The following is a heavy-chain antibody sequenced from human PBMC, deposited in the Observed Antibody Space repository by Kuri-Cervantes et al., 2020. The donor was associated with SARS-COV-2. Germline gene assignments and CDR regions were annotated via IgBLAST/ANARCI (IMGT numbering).Heavy chain of an antibody. CDR3: ARHIKTRATVTTLYYFDY. CDR2: IYYTGST. Sequence: GSLGLSCTVSGGSISSSSYYWGWIRQPPGKGLEWIGSIYYTGSTYYNTSLKSRVTISVDTSKNQFSLKLSSVTAADTAVYYCARHIKTRATVTTLYYFDYWGQGTLVTVSS. J-gene: IGHJ4*02. D-gene: IGHD4-17*01. V-gene: IGHV4-39*01. CDR1: GGSISSSSYY.